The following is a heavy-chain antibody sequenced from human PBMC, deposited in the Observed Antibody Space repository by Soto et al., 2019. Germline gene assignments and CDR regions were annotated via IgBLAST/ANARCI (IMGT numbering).Heavy chain of an antibody. CDR2: ISHGGGP. CDR3: ARRSGSRPFNWFDT. V-gene: IGHV4-34*01. D-gene: IGHD2-15*01. CDR1: GESFSDYY. J-gene: IGHJ5*02. Sequence: QVELQQWGTGLLRTSETLSLTCVVYGESFSDYYWSWVRQPPGKGLESIGEISHGGGPSYNPSLKSRVTIFLDASNNQISLNLTSVTAADTAVYYCARRSGSRPFNWFDTWGQGTLVTVSS.